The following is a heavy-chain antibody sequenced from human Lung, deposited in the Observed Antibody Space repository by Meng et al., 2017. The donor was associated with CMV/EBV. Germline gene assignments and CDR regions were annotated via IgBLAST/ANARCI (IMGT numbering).Heavy chain of an antibody. CDR2: IYSSGSGRT. Sequence: LTCAASGFTVSRNYMNWVRQTPGKGLEWVSVIYSSGSGRTKYADSVKGRFTISRDNSKNTVFLQMNSLRADDTAVYYCVRAPSYDILTAYPMAFDYXGQGXLVTVSS. CDR1: GFTVSRNY. CDR3: VRAPSYDILTAYPMAFDY. J-gene: IGHJ4*02. V-gene: IGHV3-53*01. D-gene: IGHD3-9*01.